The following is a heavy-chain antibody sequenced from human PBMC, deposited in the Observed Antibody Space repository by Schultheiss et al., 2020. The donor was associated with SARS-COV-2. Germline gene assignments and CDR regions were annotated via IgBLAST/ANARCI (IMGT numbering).Heavy chain of an antibody. D-gene: IGHD3-3*01. CDR1: GGSISSGGYY. J-gene: IGHJ6*03. Sequence: SETLSLTCTVSGGSISSGGYYWSWIRQHPGKGLEWIGSIYYSGSTYYNPSLKSRVTISVDTSKNQFSLKLSSVTAADTAVYYCARGGRYYDFWSGYSSYYYMDVWGKGTTVTVSS. CDR3: ARGGRYYDFWSGYSSYYYMDV. V-gene: IGHV4-39*07. CDR2: IYYSGST.